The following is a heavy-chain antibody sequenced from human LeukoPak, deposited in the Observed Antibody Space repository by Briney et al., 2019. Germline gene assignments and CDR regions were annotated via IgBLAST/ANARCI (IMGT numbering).Heavy chain of an antibody. D-gene: IGHD6-13*01. Sequence: PGGSLRLSCAASGFTFSSYSMNWVRQAPGKGLEWISYISSSSSTIYYADSVKGRFTISRDNAKNSLYLQMNSLRAEDTAVYYCARRKTAGRGAFDIWGQGTMVTVSS. J-gene: IGHJ3*02. CDR1: GFTFSSYS. CDR2: ISSSSSTI. CDR3: ARRKTAGRGAFDI. V-gene: IGHV3-48*01.